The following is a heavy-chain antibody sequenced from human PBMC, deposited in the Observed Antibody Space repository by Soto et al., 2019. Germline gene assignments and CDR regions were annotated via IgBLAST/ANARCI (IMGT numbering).Heavy chain of an antibody. V-gene: IGHV4-39*01. CDR3: ASPKIAFYNWFVP. Sequence: TSETLSLTCPVSGGSISSSSYYWGWIRQPPGKGLEWIGSIYYSGSTYYNPSLKSRVTISVDTSKNQFSLKLSSVTAADTAVYYCASPKIAFYNWFVPWGQGTLFTVS. J-gene: IGHJ5*02. CDR2: IYYSGST. CDR1: GGSISSSSYY. D-gene: IGHD3-3*02.